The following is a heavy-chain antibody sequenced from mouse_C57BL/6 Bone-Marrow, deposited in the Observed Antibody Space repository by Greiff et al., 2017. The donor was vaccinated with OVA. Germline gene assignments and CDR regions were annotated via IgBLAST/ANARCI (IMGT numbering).Heavy chain of an antibody. Sequence: EVKLMESGEGLVKPGGSLKLSCAASGFTFSSYAMSWVRQTPEQRLEWVAYISSGGDYIYYAATVKGRFAISRDNARNTLYLQMSRLKSEDTAMYYCTRDYGSYYWGQGTTLTVSS. CDR3: TRDYGSYY. D-gene: IGHD2-2*01. V-gene: IGHV5-9-1*02. CDR2: ISSGGDYI. J-gene: IGHJ2*01. CDR1: GFTFSSYA.